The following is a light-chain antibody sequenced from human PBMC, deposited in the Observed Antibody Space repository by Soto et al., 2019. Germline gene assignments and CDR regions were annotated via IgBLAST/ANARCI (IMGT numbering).Light chain of an antibody. CDR2: AAS. V-gene: IGKV1-39*01. CDR3: QKTYSAPVT. Sequence: DIQMTQSPSSLSASVGDRVTITCRASQSINGYLNWYQQKPGKAPKLLIYAASSLQSGVPSRFSGSGAGTDFTLTISSLQPEDFATYYCQKTYSAPVTFGQGTKVEIK. CDR1: QSINGY. J-gene: IGKJ1*01.